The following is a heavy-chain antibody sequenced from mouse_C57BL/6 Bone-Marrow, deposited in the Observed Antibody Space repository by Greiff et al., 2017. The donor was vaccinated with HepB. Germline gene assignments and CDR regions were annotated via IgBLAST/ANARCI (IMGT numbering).Heavy chain of an antibody. D-gene: IGHD1-1*01. CDR1: GYTFTSYG. Sequence: QVQLKESGAELARPGASVKLSCKASGYTFTSYGISWVKQRTGQGLEWIGEIYPRSGNTYYNEKFKGKATLTADKSSSTAYMELRSLTSEDSAVYFCARALTAVVAGYFDVWGTGTTVTVSS. V-gene: IGHV1-81*01. J-gene: IGHJ1*03. CDR3: ARALTAVVAGYFDV. CDR2: IYPRSGNT.